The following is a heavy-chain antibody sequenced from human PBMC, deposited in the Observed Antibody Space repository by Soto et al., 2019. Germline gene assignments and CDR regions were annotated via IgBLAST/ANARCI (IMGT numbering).Heavy chain of an antibody. CDR3: ARHLLDSPKGDYYYGMDV. D-gene: IGHD5-18*01. CDR2: IDPSDSYT. Sequence: PGESLNISCRGSGYSFTSYWISWVRQMPGKGLEWMGRIDPSDSYTNYSPSFQGHVTISADKSISTAYLQWSSLKASDTAMYYCARHLLDSPKGDYYYGMDVWGQGTTVTVSS. V-gene: IGHV5-10-1*01. CDR1: GYSFTSYW. J-gene: IGHJ6*02.